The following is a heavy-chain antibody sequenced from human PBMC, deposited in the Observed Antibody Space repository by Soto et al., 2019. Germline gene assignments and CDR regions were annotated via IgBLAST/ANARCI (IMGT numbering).Heavy chain of an antibody. Sequence: GGSLRLSCAASGFTFSSYGMHWVRQAPGKGLEWVAVISYDGSNKYYADSVKGRFTISRDNSKNTLYLQMNSLRAEDTAVYYCATKSFYYDRSGGENYYYYYGMDVWGQGTTVTVSS. V-gene: IGHV3-30*03. CDR2: ISYDGSNK. D-gene: IGHD3-22*01. CDR1: GFTFSSYG. CDR3: ATKSFYYDRSGGENYYYYYGMDV. J-gene: IGHJ6*02.